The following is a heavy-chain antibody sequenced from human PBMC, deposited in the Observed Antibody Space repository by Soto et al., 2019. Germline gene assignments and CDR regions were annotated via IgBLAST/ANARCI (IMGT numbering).Heavy chain of an antibody. Sequence: QVQLQESGPGLVKPSETLSLTCTVSGGSISSYYWSWIRQPPGKGLEWIGYIYYSGSTNYNPSLRSRFTILVDTSKNQCSLKLGSVTAADTAVYYCASRYGYSFDYWGQGTLVTVSS. CDR2: IYYSGST. CDR1: GGSISSYY. V-gene: IGHV4-59*08. J-gene: IGHJ4*02. CDR3: ASRYGYSFDY. D-gene: IGHD1-1*01.